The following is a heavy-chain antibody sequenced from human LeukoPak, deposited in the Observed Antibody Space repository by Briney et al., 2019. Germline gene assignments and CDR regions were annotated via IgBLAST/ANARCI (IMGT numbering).Heavy chain of an antibody. CDR2: IYYTGST. V-gene: IGHV4-31*03. CDR1: GGSISSVGYY. J-gene: IGHJ4*02. Sequence: SQTLSPTCPVAGGSISSVGYYWSWIRHHPLKGLEWLGYIYYTGSTHYNPSPKTRVTISVDRSKYTLSLKLSSVSAPQSTVYCYAGYDSSGDYRWGETPGYCDYRGQGTLVTVSS. CDR3: AGYDSSGDYRWGETPGYCDY. D-gene: IGHD3-22*01.